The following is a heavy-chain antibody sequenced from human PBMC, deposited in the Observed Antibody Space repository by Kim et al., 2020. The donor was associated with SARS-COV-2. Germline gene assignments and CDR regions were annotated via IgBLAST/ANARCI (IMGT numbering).Heavy chain of an antibody. Sequence: STNSNPSLKSRVTISVDTSKNQFSLKLSSVTAADTAVYYCARYRLPHFDYWGQGTLVTVSS. J-gene: IGHJ4*02. CDR3: ARYRLPHFDY. V-gene: IGHV4-59*01. CDR2: ST. D-gene: IGHD1-26*01.